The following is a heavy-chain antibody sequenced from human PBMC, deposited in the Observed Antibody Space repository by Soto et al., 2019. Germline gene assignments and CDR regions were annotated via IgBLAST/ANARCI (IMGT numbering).Heavy chain of an antibody. D-gene: IGHD6-19*01. CDR1: GFTFSSYS. V-gene: IGHV3-23*01. Sequence: GGSLRLSCAASGFTFSSYSVSWVRQAPGMGLEWVSAISGSVGSTYYADSVKGRFTISRDNSRNTLYLQMNSLRAEDTAVYYCAKGDSSGWAYYYYGMDVWGQGTTVTVSS. J-gene: IGHJ6*02. CDR3: AKGDSSGWAYYYYGMDV. CDR2: ISGSVGST.